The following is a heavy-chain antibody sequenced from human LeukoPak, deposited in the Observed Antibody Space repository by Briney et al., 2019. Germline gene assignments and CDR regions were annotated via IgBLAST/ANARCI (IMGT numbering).Heavy chain of an antibody. D-gene: IGHD3-22*01. Sequence: PGGSLRLSCAASGFTFSSYRMNWVRQAPGKGLEWVSYISSSSSTIYYADSVKGRFTISRDNAKNSLYLQMNSLRDEDTAVYYCARGDSSGYGPDHWVQGTLVTVSS. CDR1: GFTFSSYR. J-gene: IGHJ1*01. V-gene: IGHV3-48*02. CDR2: ISSSSSTI. CDR3: ARGDSSGYGPDH.